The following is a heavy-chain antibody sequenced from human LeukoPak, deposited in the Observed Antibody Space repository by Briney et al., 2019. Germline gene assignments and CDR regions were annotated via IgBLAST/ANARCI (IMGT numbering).Heavy chain of an antibody. CDR3: AKDLAARTTYYFDY. CDR1: GFTFRNYA. Sequence: GGSLRLSCAASGFTFRNYAMTWVRQAPGKGLEWVSRTSGSGDITLYADSVKGRFTISRTNSENRLYLQMNSLRAEDTAVYYCAKDLAARTTYYFDYWGQGTLVTVSS. D-gene: IGHD6-6*01. V-gene: IGHV3-23*01. CDR2: TSGSGDIT. J-gene: IGHJ4*02.